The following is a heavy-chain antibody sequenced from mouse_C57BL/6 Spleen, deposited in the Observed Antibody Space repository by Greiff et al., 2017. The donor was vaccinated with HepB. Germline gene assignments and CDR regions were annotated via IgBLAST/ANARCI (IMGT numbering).Heavy chain of an antibody. V-gene: IGHV1-59*01. CDR2: IDPSDSYT. CDR3: ARRTYYSYFDY. Sequence: VQLQQPGAELVRPGTSVKLSCKASGYTFTSYWMHWVKQRPGQGLEWIGVIDPSDSYTNYNQKFKGKATLTVDTSSSTAYMQLSSLTSEDSAVYYCARRTYYSYFDYWGQGTTLTVSS. D-gene: IGHD2-12*01. J-gene: IGHJ2*01. CDR1: GYTFTSYW.